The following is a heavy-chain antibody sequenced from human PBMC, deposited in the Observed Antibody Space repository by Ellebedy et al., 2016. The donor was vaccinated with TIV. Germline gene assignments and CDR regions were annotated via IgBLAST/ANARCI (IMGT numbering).Heavy chain of an antibody. CDR2: SDPEDGET. D-gene: IGHD6-19*01. CDR1: VHTLSELS. V-gene: IGHV1-24*01. Sequence: AASVKVSCKVSVHTLSELSLHWVRQAPGKGLEWMGISDPEDGETIYTQKFKGRVTMTEDTSTDTAYMELRSLRSDYTAVYYCATETQYSSGWSLWGQGTLVTVSS. CDR3: ATETQYSSGWSL. J-gene: IGHJ4*02.